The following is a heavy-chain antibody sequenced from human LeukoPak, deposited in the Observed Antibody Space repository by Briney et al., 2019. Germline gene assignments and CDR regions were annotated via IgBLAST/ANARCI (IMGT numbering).Heavy chain of an antibody. Sequence: ASVKVSCKASGYTFTSYAISWVRQAPGQGLEWMGGIIPIFGTANYAQKFQGRVTMTRDTSISTAYMELSRLRSDDTAVYYCARDHYDFWGGYHDAFDIWGQGTMVTVSS. CDR1: GYTFTSYA. J-gene: IGHJ3*02. V-gene: IGHV1-69*05. CDR2: IIPIFGTA. D-gene: IGHD3-3*01. CDR3: ARDHYDFWGGYHDAFDI.